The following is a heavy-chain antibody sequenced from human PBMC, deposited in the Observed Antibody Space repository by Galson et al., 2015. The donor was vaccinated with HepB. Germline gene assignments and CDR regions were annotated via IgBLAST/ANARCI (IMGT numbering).Heavy chain of an antibody. V-gene: IGHV3-30*04. D-gene: IGHD3-3*01. Sequence: SLRLSCAASGFTFSSYAMHWVRQAPGKGLEWVAVISYDGSNKYYADSVKGRFTISRDNSKNTLYLQMNSLRAEDTAVYYCARDHDQITIFGVVTSNFDYWGQGTLVTVSS. CDR2: ISYDGSNK. CDR3: ARDHDQITIFGVVTSNFDY. J-gene: IGHJ4*02. CDR1: GFTFSSYA.